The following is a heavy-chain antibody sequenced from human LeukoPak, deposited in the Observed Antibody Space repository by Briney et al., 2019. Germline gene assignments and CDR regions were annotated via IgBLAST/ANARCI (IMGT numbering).Heavy chain of an antibody. CDR2: ISGSGGST. V-gene: IGHV3-23*01. Sequence: GGSLRLSCAASGFTFSSYAMSWVRQAPGKGLEWISAISGSGGSTYYADSVKGRFTISRDNAKNTLYLQMNSLRAEDTAVYYCARGNSHSFDYWGQGALVTVSS. CDR3: ARGNSHSFDY. CDR1: GFTFSSYA. J-gene: IGHJ4*02. D-gene: IGHD4-11*01.